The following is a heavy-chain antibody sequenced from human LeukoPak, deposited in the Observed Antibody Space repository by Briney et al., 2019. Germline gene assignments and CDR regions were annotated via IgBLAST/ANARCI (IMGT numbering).Heavy chain of an antibody. D-gene: IGHD2-15*01. CDR3: ARQGWLGWYFDL. CDR1: GYSFTSYW. V-gene: IGHV5-51*01. CDR2: IFPGDSDI. J-gene: IGHJ2*01. Sequence: GESLKISCKGSGYSFTSYWIGWVRQMPGKGLEWMGIIFPGDSDIRYSPSFQGQVTISADKSMSTAYLQWSSLKPSDTAIYYCARQGWLGWYFDLWGRGTLVTVSS.